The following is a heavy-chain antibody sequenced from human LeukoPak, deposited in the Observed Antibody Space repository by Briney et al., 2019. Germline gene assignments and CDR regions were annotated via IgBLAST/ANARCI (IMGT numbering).Heavy chain of an antibody. D-gene: IGHD3-10*01. V-gene: IGHV3-66*01. Sequence: PGGSLRLSCAASGFTFSSNYMSWVRQAPGKGLEWVSVIYSGGSTYYPDSVKGRFTISRDNSKNTLYLQMNSLRAEDTAVYYCARETHYYGSGSYLVWGQGTLVTVSS. J-gene: IGHJ4*02. CDR1: GFTFSSNY. CDR2: IYSGGST. CDR3: ARETHYYGSGSYLV.